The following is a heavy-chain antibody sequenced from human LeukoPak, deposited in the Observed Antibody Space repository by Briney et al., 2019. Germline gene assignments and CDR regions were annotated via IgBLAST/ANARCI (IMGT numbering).Heavy chain of an antibody. V-gene: IGHV3-30*04. J-gene: IGHJ4*02. CDR3: AKSGPRGYYDSSGRQEGYYFDY. D-gene: IGHD3-22*01. Sequence: GGSLRLSCAASGFTFSSYAMHWVRQAPGKGLEWVAVISYDGSNKYYADSVKGRFTISRDNSKNTLYLQMNSLRAEDTAVYYCAKSGPRGYYDSSGRQEGYYFDYWGQGTLVTVSS. CDR2: ISYDGSNK. CDR1: GFTFSSYA.